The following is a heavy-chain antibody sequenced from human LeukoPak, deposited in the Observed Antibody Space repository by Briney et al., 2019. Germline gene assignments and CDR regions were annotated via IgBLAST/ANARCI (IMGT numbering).Heavy chain of an antibody. D-gene: IGHD3-22*01. CDR2: SGDNT. V-gene: IGHV3-23*01. CDR1: GFTFSSYA. CDR3: AKSWRYYDSSNYYAFDI. Sequence: PGGSLRLSCAASGFTFSSYAMSWVRQAPGKGLEWVSSSGDNTRYADSVKGRFTISRDNSKNTLDLQMNGLRAEDTAVYYCAKSWRYYDSSNYYAFDIWGRGTMVTVSS. J-gene: IGHJ3*02.